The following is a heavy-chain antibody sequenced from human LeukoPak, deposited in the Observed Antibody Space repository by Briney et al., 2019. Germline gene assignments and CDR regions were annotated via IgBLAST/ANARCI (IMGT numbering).Heavy chain of an antibody. V-gene: IGHV4-39*07. Sequence: SETLSLTCTVSGGSISSSSYYWGRIRQPPGKGLEWIGSIYYSGSTYYNPSLKSRVTISVDTSKNQFSLKLSSVTAADTAVYYCASLPDIVVVVAVERIDYWGQGTLVTVSS. CDR1: GGSISSSSYY. CDR2: IYYSGST. J-gene: IGHJ4*02. CDR3: ASLPDIVVVVAVERIDY. D-gene: IGHD2-15*01.